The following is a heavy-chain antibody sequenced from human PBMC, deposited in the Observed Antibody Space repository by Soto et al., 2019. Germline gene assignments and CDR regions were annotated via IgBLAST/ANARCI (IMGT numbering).Heavy chain of an antibody. CDR3: ARSGELSPLADGMDS. J-gene: IGHJ6*02. CDR1: EWVLDRYL. CDR2: IYLSDSET. D-gene: IGHD3-16*02. V-gene: IGHV5-51*01. Sequence: EALITPLTASEWVLDRYLIGLVPQAPGKGLEWMGIIYLSDSETRYNPSFQGQVTISADSSISTAYPQWRSLKASDTAIYYCARSGELSPLADGMDSWGQGTTVTVSS.